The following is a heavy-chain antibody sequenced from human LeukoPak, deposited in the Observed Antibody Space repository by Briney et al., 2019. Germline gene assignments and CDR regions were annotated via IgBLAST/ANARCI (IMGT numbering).Heavy chain of an antibody. CDR2: IYYSGAT. J-gene: IGHJ4*02. D-gene: IGHD3-10*01. Sequence: SGTLSLTCTVSGGAISNYYWSWIRQPPGKGLEGIGHIYYSGATKYNPSLKSRITISVDTSKNQFSLMLSSVTAADTAVYYCARFGITVVRGGKYYFDYWGQGTLVTVSS. V-gene: IGHV4-59*08. CDR1: GGAISNYY. CDR3: ARFGITVVRGGKYYFDY.